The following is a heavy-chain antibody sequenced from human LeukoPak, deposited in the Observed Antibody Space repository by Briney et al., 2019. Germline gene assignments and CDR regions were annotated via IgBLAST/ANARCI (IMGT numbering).Heavy chain of an antibody. J-gene: IGHJ4*02. D-gene: IGHD6-13*01. CDR2: ISGSGGST. Sequence: GGSLRLSCAASGFTFSNYAMTWVRQAPGKGLEWVSAISGSGGSTYYADSVKGRFTISRDNSKNTLYLQMNSLRAEDTAVYYCAKEGLGSSWYPNYFDYWGQGTLVTVSS. CDR3: AKEGLGSSWYPNYFDY. CDR1: GFTFSNYA. V-gene: IGHV3-23*01.